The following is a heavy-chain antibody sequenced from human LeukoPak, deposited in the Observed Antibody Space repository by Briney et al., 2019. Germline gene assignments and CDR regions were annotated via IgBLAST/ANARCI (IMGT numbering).Heavy chain of an antibody. Sequence: GGSLRLSCAASGFTFSSYSMNWVRQAPGKGLEWVSSISSSSSYIYYADSVKGRFTISRDNAKSSLYLQMNSLRAEDTAVYYCARSSAVVVSHSGYFDYWGQGTLVTVSS. CDR3: ARSSAVVVSHSGYFDY. J-gene: IGHJ4*02. CDR1: GFTFSSYS. D-gene: IGHD2-15*01. V-gene: IGHV3-21*01. CDR2: ISSSSSYI.